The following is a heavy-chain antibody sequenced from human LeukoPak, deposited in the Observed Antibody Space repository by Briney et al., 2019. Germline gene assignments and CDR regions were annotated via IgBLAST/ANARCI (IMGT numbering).Heavy chain of an antibody. CDR3: ASYSGYDSYFDY. CDR1: GFTFSSYS. CDR2: ISSSSSYI. V-gene: IGHV3-21*01. D-gene: IGHD5-12*01. J-gene: IGHJ4*02. Sequence: GGSLRLSCAASGFTFSSYSMNWVRQAPGKGLEWVSSISSSSSYIYYADSVKGRFTISRDNAKNSLYLQMNSLRAEDTAVYYCASYSGYDSYFDYWGRGTLVTVSS.